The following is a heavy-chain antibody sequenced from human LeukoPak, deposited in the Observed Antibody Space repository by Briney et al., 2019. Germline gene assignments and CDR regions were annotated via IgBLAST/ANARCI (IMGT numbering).Heavy chain of an antibody. CDR2: IWYDGRNK. J-gene: IGHJ3*01. D-gene: IGHD2-2*01. CDR1: GFTFSSYG. V-gene: IGHV3-33*06. Sequence: GGSLRLSCAASGFTFSSYGMHWVRQAPGKGLEGVAIIWYDGRNKYYADSVKGRFTISRDNSKNTLYLQMNSLRAEDTAVYYCAKDQGLYFSTSCYGAFDLWGRGTMVTVSS. CDR3: AKDQGLYFSTSCYGAFDL.